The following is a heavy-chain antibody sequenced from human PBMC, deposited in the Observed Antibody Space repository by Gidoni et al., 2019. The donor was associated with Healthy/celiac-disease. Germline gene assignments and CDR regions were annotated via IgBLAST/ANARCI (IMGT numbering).Heavy chain of an antibody. Sequence: QMQLVQSGPEVKKPGTSVKVSCKASGFTFTSSAVQWVRQARGQRLEWIGWIVVGSGNTNYAQKFQERVTITRDMSTSTAYMELSSLRSEDTAVYYCAADWPTEGLRYFDWSDAFDIWGQGTMVTVSS. CDR3: AADWPTEGLRYFDWSDAFDI. V-gene: IGHV1-58*01. CDR1: GFTFTSSA. CDR2: IVVGSGNT. J-gene: IGHJ3*02. D-gene: IGHD3-9*01.